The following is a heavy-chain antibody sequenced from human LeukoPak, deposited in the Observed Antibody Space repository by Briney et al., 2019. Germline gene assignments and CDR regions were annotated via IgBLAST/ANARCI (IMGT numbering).Heavy chain of an antibody. CDR3: AREGGDLDY. J-gene: IGHJ4*02. CDR1: RFTFSDYT. Sequence: KPGGSLTLSCAASRFTFSDYTMNWVRQAPGKGLEWVSSISSGSSDIHYADSVKGRFTISRDNAKNSLYLQMNSLRAEDTAVYYCAREGGDLDYWGQGTLVTVSS. V-gene: IGHV3-21*01. D-gene: IGHD4-17*01. CDR2: ISSGSSDI.